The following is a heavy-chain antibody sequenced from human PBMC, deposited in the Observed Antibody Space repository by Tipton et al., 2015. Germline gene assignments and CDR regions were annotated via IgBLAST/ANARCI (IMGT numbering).Heavy chain of an antibody. J-gene: IGHJ4*02. D-gene: IGHD5-12*01. CDR3: AKYCGLAGYSCFRTFDS. CDR2: IGADGSDR. Sequence: SLRLSCSASGFTFRQYAMTWVRQSPGRGLEWASSIGADGSDRQYAESVRGRFTISRDNSENTLYLQMDSLRADDTAFYYCAKYCGLAGYSCFRTFDSWGQGTLVTVSS. V-gene: IGHV3-23*01. CDR1: GFTFRQYA.